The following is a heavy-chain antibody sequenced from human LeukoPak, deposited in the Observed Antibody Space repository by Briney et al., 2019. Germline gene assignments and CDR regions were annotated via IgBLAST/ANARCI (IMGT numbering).Heavy chain of an antibody. D-gene: IGHD3-10*01. V-gene: IGHV4-34*01. CDR3: ATGSVGYFYGGSPFYYGMDV. CDR2: INHSGST. Sequence: SETLSLTFAIYGGSFSGYYWSWIRQPPGKGLEWIGEINHSGSTNYNPSLKSRLSISVDTSENQLSLKLSSVTAADTAVYYCATGSVGYFYGGSPFYYGMDVWGQGTTVTVSS. CDR1: GGSFSGYY. J-gene: IGHJ6*02.